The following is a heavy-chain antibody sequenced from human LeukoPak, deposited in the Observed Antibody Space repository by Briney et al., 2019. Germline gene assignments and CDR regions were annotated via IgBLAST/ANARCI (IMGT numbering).Heavy chain of an antibody. CDR2: ISSSSSTI. V-gene: IGHV3-48*01. Sequence: PGGSLRLSCAASGFTFSSYSMNWVRQAPGKGLEWVSYISSSSSTIYYADSVKGRFTISRDNAKNSLYLQMNSLRAEDTAVYYCARGGIAAAGRDIVWGQGTLVTVSS. CDR3: ARGGIAAAGRDIV. J-gene: IGHJ4*02. D-gene: IGHD6-13*01. CDR1: GFTFSSYS.